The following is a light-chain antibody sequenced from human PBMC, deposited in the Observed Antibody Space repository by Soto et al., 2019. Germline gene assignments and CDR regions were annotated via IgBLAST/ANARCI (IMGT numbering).Light chain of an antibody. Sequence: QSVLTQPPSASGTPGQRVTISCSGSSSNIGINYVYWYQQLPGTAPKLLIYRNNQRPSGVPDRFSGSKSGTSASLAISGLRFRDEADYYCAAWDDSLSGPVFGGGTQLTVL. V-gene: IGLV1-47*01. CDR2: RNN. CDR3: AAWDDSLSGPV. CDR1: SSNIGINY. J-gene: IGLJ7*01.